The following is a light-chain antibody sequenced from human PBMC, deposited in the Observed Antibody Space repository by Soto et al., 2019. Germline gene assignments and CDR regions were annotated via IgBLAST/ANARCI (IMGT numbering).Light chain of an antibody. CDR1: SSNIGAGYD. J-gene: IGLJ3*02. V-gene: IGLV1-40*01. CDR2: GNS. Sequence: QSVLTQPPSVSGAPGQRVTISCTESSSNIGAGYDVHWYQQLPGTAPKLLIYGNSNRPSGVPDRFSGSKSGTSASLAITGLKAEDEADYYCQSYDSRLSGWVFGGGTKLTVL. CDR3: QSYDSRLSGWV.